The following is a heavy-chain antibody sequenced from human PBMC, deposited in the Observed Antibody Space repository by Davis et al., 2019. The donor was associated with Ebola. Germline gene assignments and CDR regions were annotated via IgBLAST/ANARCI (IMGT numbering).Heavy chain of an antibody. D-gene: IGHD2-15*01. CDR1: GYTFTSYG. V-gene: IGHV1-18*01. Sequence: ASVKVSCKASGYTFTSYGISWVRQAPGQGLEWMGWISAYNGNTNYAQKLQGRVTMTTDTSTSTAYMELRSLRSDDTAVYYCAREDIVVVVAVPYYYEGMDVWGQGTTVTVSS. CDR3: AREDIVVVVAVPYYYEGMDV. CDR2: ISAYNGNT. J-gene: IGHJ6*02.